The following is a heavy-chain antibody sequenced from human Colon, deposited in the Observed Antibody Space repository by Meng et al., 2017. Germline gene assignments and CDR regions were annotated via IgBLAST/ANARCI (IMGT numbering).Heavy chain of an antibody. CDR2: MSDSGTT. V-gene: IGHV4-31*03. CDR1: GGSIKSGGYH. CDR3: ARDTLYGTDY. Sequence: QVHLHESGPGRLRPSDNLPLVCTVSGGSIKSGGYHWGWVRQHPGKGLEYIGFMSDSGTTDYNPSLRSRVSISEIGSSKNQFSLTLRSVTAADTATYFCARDTLYGTDYWGQGVLVTVS. D-gene: IGHD4-17*01. J-gene: IGHJ4*02.